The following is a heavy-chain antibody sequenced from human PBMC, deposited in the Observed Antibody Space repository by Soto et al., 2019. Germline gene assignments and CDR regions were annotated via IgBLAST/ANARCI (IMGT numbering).Heavy chain of an antibody. CDR2: ISTTSFTI. V-gene: IGHV3-48*02. CDR1: GFRFSTYD. D-gene: IGHD2-15*01. J-gene: IGHJ5*01. CDR3: ARDRCYDGTCYSASDS. Sequence: GGSLRLSCAASGFRFSTYDMDWLRQAPGKGPEWIAHISTTSFTIYYADSVKGRFTISRDNAQNSLYLEMNSLRDEDTAVYYCARDRCYDGTCYSASDSWGQGTLVTVSS.